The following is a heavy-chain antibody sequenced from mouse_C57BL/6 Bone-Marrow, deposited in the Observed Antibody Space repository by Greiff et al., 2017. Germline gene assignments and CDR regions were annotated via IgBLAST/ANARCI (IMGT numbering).Heavy chain of an antibody. CDR2: ISNGGGST. CDR1: GFTFSDYY. Sequence: EVMLVESGGGLVQPGGSLKLSCAASGFTFSDYYMYWVRQTPEKRLEWVAYISNGGGSTYYPDTVKGRFTISRDNAKNTLYLQMSRLKSEDTAMYYCARHRSITTVVADPYFDYWGQGTTLTVSS. CDR3: ARHRSITTVVADPYFDY. V-gene: IGHV5-12*01. D-gene: IGHD1-1*01. J-gene: IGHJ2*01.